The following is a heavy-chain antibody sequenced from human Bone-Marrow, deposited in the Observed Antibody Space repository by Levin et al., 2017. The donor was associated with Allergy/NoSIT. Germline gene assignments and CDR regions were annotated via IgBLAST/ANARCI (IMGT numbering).Heavy chain of an antibody. D-gene: IGHD6-6*01. Sequence: ASVKVSCKASGYTFIGYYMHWVRQAPGQGLEWMGWINPDNGGTHSAEKFQGRVTMTRDTSINAVFLDLNSLTSDDTAVYFCARGVGRTGLHARFHCWFDACGQGALVTVSS. CDR1: GYTFIGYY. V-gene: IGHV1-2*02. CDR3: ARGVGRTGLHARFHCWFDA. CDR2: INPDNGGT. J-gene: IGHJ5*02.